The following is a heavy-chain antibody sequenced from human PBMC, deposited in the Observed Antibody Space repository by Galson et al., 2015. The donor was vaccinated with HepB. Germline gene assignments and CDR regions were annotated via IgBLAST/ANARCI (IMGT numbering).Heavy chain of an antibody. CDR3: ARIREDSGSYPGRGYFDY. Sequence: PALVKPTQPLTLTCTVSGFSLSNAGMGVSWIRQPPGRALEWLAHIFSNDEKSYSTSLKSSLTISKDTSKGQVVLTMTNMDPVDTATYYCARIREDSGSYPGRGYFDYWGQGTLVTVSS. V-gene: IGHV2-26*01. CDR2: IFSNDEK. CDR1: GFSLSNAGMG. D-gene: IGHD1-26*01. J-gene: IGHJ4*02.